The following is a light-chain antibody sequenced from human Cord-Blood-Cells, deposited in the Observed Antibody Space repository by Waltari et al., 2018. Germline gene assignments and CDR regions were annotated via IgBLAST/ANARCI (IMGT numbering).Light chain of an antibody. J-gene: IGLJ3*02. Sequence: QSVLTQPPSASGTPGQRVTISCSGSSSNIGSNTVNWYQQLPGTAPKLLIDSNKHRPSGAPDRFSGSKSGTSASLAISGLQSEDEADYYCAAWDDSLNGPVFGGGTKLTVL. CDR3: AAWDDSLNGPV. CDR2: SNK. CDR1: SSNIGSNT. V-gene: IGLV1-44*01.